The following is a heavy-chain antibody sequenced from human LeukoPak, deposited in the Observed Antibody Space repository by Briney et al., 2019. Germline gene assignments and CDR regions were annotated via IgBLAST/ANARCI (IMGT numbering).Heavy chain of an antibody. Sequence: SVKVSCKASGYTFTSYDIKWVRQATGQGLEWMGRMNPNSGNTDYAQKFQGRVTMTRNTSISTAYMELSSLTSEDTAMYYCARRGKGLGYYMDVWGKGTTVTISS. D-gene: IGHD3-16*01. V-gene: IGHV1-8*01. CDR3: ARRGKGLGYYMDV. J-gene: IGHJ6*03. CDR2: MNPNSGNT. CDR1: GYTFTSYD.